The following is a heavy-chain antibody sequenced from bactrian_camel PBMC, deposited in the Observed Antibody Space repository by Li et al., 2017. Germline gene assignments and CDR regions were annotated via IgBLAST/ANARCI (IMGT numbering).Heavy chain of an antibody. CDR1: GYTSSSRC. CDR2: IWSSTGST. D-gene: IGHD7*01. V-gene: IGHV3S59*01. CDR3: AAGDRYRGNACSTEAQQYRY. J-gene: IGHJ4*01. Sequence: VQLVESGGGSVQAGGSLRLSCVGSGYTSSSRCMAWFRQTPGNEREGVATIWSSTGSTDYADSVKGRFTISQDMAEKVLYLQIDDLKPEDTSMYYCAAGDRYRGNACSTEAQQYRYWGQGTQVTVS.